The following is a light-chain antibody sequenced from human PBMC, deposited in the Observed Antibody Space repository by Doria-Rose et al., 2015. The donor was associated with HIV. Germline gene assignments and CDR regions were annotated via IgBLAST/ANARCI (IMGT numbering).Light chain of an antibody. CDR3: QSYDSSLSGSQV. V-gene: IGLV1-40*01. CDR1: SSNIGAGYD. J-gene: IGLJ2*01. CDR2: GTT. Sequence: VSGAPGQRVTVFCTGGSSNIGAGYDVHWYQQLPRTAPKLLIYGTTNRPSGVPDRFSGSKSGTSASLAITGLRAEDEADYYCQSYDSSLSGSQVFGGGTKLTVL.